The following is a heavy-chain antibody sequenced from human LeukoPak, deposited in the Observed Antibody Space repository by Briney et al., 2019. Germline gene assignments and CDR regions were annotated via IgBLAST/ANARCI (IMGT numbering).Heavy chain of an antibody. Sequence: PQTLSLTCAVSGGSISSGGYSWSWIRQPPGKGLEWIGYIYHSGSTYYNPSLKSRVTISVDRSKNQFSLKLSSVAAADTAVYYCARQPLYRTDAFDIWGQGTMVTVSS. CDR3: ARQPLYRTDAFDI. J-gene: IGHJ3*02. V-gene: IGHV4-30-2*01. CDR1: GGSISSGGYS. CDR2: IYHSGST. D-gene: IGHD1-26*01.